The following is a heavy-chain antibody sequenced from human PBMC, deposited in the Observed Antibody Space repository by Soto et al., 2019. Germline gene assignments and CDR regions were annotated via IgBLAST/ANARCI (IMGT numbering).Heavy chain of an antibody. CDR1: GGTFSTYT. J-gene: IGHJ5*02. CDR3: AGDPDSHYIDSHASSYP. V-gene: IGHV1-69*08. Sequence: QVQLVQSGAEVKKPGSSVKVSCKASGGTFSTYTITWVRQAPGQGLEWMGRIIPIIGIINYAQKFQGRVTISADKSTGTADMELTGLRSDDTAVYYCAGDPDSHYIDSHASSYPWGQGTLVTVSS. D-gene: IGHD4-4*01. CDR2: IIPIIGII.